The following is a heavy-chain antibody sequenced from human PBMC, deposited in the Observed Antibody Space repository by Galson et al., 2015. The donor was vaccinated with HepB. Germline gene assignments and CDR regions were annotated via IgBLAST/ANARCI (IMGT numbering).Heavy chain of an antibody. D-gene: IGHD6-13*01. Sequence: SLRLSCAASGFTFSDYCMSWIRQAPGKGLEWVSYISSSSSYTNYADTVKDRFTISRDNAKNSLYLQMNSLRAEDTAVYYCARDPGIAAAGTSPRLYYYYGMDVWCQGTTVTVSS. V-gene: IGHV3-11*06. CDR3: ARDPGIAAAGTSPRLYYYYGMDV. CDR2: ISSSSSYT. CDR1: GFTFSDYC. J-gene: IGHJ6*02.